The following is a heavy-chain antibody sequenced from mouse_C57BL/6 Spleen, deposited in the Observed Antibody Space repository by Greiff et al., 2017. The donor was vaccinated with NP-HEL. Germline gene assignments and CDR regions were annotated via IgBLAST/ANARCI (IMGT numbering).Heavy chain of an antibody. V-gene: IGHV2-9-1*01. CDR1: GFSLTSYA. CDR2: IWTGGGT. J-gene: IGHJ1*03. Sequence: QVQLKESGPGLVAPSQSLSITCTVSGFSLTSYAISWVRQPPGKGLEWLGVIWTGGGTNYNSALKSRLSISKDNSKSQVFLKMNSLQTDDTARYYCARNRDLVTTVAGYFDVWGTGTTVTVSS. D-gene: IGHD1-1*01. CDR3: ARNRDLVTTVAGYFDV.